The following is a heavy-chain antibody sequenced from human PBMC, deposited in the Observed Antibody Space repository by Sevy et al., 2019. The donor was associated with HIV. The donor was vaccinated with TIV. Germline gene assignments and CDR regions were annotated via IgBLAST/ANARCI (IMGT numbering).Heavy chain of an antibody. CDR3: ARTSIAVAGAEYFQH. Sequence: ASVKVSCKASGYTFTSYGISWVRQAPGQWLEWMGWISAYNGNTNYAQKLQGRVTMTTDTSTSTAYMELRSLRSDDTAVYYCARTSIAVAGAEYFQHWGQGTLVTVSS. V-gene: IGHV1-18*01. CDR1: GYTFTSYG. CDR2: ISAYNGNT. J-gene: IGHJ1*01. D-gene: IGHD6-19*01.